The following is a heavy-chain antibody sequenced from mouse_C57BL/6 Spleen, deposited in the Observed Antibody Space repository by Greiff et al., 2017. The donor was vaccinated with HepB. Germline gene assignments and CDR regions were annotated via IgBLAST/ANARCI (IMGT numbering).Heavy chain of an antibody. V-gene: IGHV2-2*01. CDR2: IWSGGST. D-gene: IGHD4-1*01. J-gene: IGHJ3*01. Sequence: VQLQESGPGLVQPSQSLSITCTVSGFSLTSYGVHWVRQSPGKGLEWLGVIWSGGSTDYNAAFISRLSISKDNSKSQVFFKMNSLQADDTAIYYCARENWGFAYWGQGTLVTVSA. CDR1: GFSLTSYG. CDR3: ARENWGFAY.